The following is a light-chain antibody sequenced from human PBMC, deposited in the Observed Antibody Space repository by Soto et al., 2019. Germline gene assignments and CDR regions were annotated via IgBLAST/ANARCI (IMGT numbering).Light chain of an antibody. CDR2: GAS. Sequence: EIVLTQSPGILSLSPGEGATLSCRASQTISSNSLAWFQQKPGQAPRLLIYGASNGATGIPDRFSGGGFGTNFTLTIRRLEAEDFAVYYCHQYGSSLPRTFGQGTRVEIK. V-gene: IGKV3-20*01. J-gene: IGKJ1*01. CDR3: HQYGSSLPRT. CDR1: QTISSNS.